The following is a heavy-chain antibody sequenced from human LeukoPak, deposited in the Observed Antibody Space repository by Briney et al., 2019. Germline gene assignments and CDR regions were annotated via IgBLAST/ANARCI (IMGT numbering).Heavy chain of an antibody. V-gene: IGHV3-30-3*01. J-gene: IGHJ6*02. CDR2: ISYEGSNK. CDR1: GFTFSSYA. CDR3: ARTESLGDSGSYYRGYYYCYGMDV. D-gene: IGHD1-26*01. Sequence: GGSLRLSCAAPGFTFSSYAMHWVRQAPGKGLEWVAVISYEGSNKYYADSVKGRFTISRDNSKNTLYLQMNSLRAEDTAVYYCARTESLGDSGSYYRGYYYCYGMDVWGQGTTVTVSS.